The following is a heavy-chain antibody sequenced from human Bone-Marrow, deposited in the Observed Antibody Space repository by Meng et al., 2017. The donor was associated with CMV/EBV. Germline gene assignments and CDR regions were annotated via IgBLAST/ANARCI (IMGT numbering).Heavy chain of an antibody. V-gene: IGHV1-69*05. CDR1: GGTFSSYA. CDR2: IIPIFGTA. J-gene: IGHJ4*02. Sequence: SGGTFSSYAISWVRQAPGQGLEWMGGIIPIFGTANYAQKFQGRVTITTDESTSTAYMELSSLRSEDTAVYYCARGYSGSYLGGGHFDYWGQGTLVTVSS. D-gene: IGHD1-26*01. CDR3: ARGYSGSYLGGGHFDY.